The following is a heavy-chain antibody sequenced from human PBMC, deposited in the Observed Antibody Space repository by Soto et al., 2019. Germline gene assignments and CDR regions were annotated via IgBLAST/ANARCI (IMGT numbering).Heavy chain of an antibody. V-gene: IGHV1-3*01. CDR3: ARNRIVGATTSITLFYD. J-gene: IGHJ4*02. CDR2: INAGNGNT. CDR1: GYTFTSYA. D-gene: IGHD1-26*01. Sequence: ASVKVSCKASGYTFTSYAMHWVRQAPGQRLEWMGWINAGNGNTKYSQKFQGRVTITRDTSASTAYMELSSLRSEDTAVYYCARNRIVGATTSITLFYDWGKGTLVTVSS.